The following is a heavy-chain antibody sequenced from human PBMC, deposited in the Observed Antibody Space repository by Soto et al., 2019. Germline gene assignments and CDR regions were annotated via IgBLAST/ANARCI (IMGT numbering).Heavy chain of an antibody. CDR1: GFTFSSYA. D-gene: IGHD4-17*01. Sequence: EVQLLESGGGLVQPGGSLRLSCAASGFTFSSYAMSWVRQAPGKGLEWVSAISGSGGSTYYADSVKGRFTISRDNSKNTLYRQMNSLRAEDTAVYYCAKQASYGDYPYYYYGMDVWGQGTTVTVSS. J-gene: IGHJ6*02. V-gene: IGHV3-23*01. CDR3: AKQASYGDYPYYYYGMDV. CDR2: ISGSGGST.